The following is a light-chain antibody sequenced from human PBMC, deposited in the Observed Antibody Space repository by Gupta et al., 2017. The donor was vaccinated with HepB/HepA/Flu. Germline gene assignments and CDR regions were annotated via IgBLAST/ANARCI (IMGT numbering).Light chain of an antibody. V-gene: IGLV2-8*01. Sequence: HSPLTHPPSASATPRQSVTIPCTGTSSDVGGDNHVSWYQQHPGSAPKLMIFEVNQRPYGVPDRFSGSRSGDAASLTVSGLQADDEADYFCKAYAGGNNVMFGGGTKLTVL. J-gene: IGLJ3*02. CDR2: EVN. CDR1: SSDVGGDNH. CDR3: KAYAGGNNVM.